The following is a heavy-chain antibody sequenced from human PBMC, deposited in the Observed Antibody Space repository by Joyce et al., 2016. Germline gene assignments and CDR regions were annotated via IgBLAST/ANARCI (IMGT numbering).Heavy chain of an antibody. CDR3: AKTHSSGLNFDY. CDR1: GYTFTSYD. D-gene: IGHD6-19*01. V-gene: IGHV1-8*02. Sequence: QVQLVQSGAEVKKPGASVKVSCKASGYTFTSYDINWVRQATGQGLEWMGWMNPNSGNAGNARKVQGRVTMTWNTSISTAYMELSSLRSEDTAVYYCAKTHSSGLNFDYWGQGTLVTVSS. J-gene: IGHJ4*02. CDR2: MNPNSGNA.